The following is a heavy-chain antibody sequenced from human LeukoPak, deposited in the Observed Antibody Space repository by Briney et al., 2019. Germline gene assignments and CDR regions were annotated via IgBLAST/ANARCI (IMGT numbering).Heavy chain of an antibody. J-gene: IGHJ6*03. CDR1: GYTFTNYG. CDR2: ISAYNGNT. D-gene: IGHD1-20*01. CDR3: ARGRYNWNDAEPYYYYYMDV. Sequence: ASVKVSCKASGYTFTNYGISWVRQAPGQGLEWMGWISAYNGNTNYAQKLQGRVTMTTDTSTSTAYMELRSLRSDDTAVYYCARGRYNWNDAEPYYYYYMDVWGKGTTVTVSS. V-gene: IGHV1-18*01.